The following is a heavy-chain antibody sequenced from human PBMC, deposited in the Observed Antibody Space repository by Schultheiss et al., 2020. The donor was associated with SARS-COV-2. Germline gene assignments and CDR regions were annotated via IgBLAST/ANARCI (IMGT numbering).Heavy chain of an antibody. CDR2: IYYSGNT. CDR3: AGSIVLMPPGWFDP. Sequence: SETLSLTCTVSGDSISSGSYYWGWIRQPPGKGLEWIGYIYYSGNTNYNPSVKSRVTMSVDTSKNQFSLKLSSVTAADTAVYYCAGSIVLMPPGWFDPWGQGTLVTVSS. J-gene: IGHJ5*02. V-gene: IGHV4-61*05. CDR1: GDSISSGSYY. D-gene: IGHD2-8*01.